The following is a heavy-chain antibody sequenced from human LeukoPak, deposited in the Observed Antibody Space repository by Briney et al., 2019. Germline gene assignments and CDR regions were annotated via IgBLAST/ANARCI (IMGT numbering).Heavy chain of an antibody. D-gene: IGHD4-11*01. CDR2: ISGSGGST. V-gene: IGHV3-23*01. CDR3: ARADYSNYLDY. J-gene: IGHJ4*02. CDR1: GFTFSSYA. Sequence: GGSLRLSCAASGFTFSSYAMDWVRQAPGKGLEWVSVISGSGGSTYYADSVKGRFTISRDNSKNTLYLQMNSLRAEDTAVYYCARADYSNYLDYWGQGTLVTVSS.